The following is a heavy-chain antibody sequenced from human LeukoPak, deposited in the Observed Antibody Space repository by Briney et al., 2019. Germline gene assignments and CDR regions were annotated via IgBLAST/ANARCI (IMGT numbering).Heavy chain of an antibody. V-gene: IGHV4-34*01. CDR3: ARPGQLGSLYYGMDV. Sequence: SETLSLTCAVYGGSFSGHYWTWIRQPPGKGLEWIGGINHSGSTNYNPSLKSRVTISVDPSKNQFSLKLTSLTAADTAVYYCARPGQLGSLYYGMDVWDQGTTVTVSS. CDR2: INHSGST. CDR1: GGSFSGHY. D-gene: IGHD7-27*01. J-gene: IGHJ6*02.